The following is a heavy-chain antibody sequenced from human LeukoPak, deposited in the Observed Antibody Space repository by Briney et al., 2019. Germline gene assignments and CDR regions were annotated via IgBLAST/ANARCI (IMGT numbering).Heavy chain of an antibody. Sequence: GESLKISCKGSGYSFTSYWIGWVRQAPGKGLEWVSGIVGGDGGTYYADSVKGRFVISRDNSKNTLYLQMNSLRAEDTAINYLAKNGGSGAYCTGGTCYPYFYYYMDVWGKGTTVTI. CDR2: IVGGDGGT. CDR3: AKNGGSGAYCTGGTCYPYFYYYMDV. J-gene: IGHJ6*03. D-gene: IGHD2-15*01. V-gene: IGHV3-23*01. CDR1: GYSFTSYW.